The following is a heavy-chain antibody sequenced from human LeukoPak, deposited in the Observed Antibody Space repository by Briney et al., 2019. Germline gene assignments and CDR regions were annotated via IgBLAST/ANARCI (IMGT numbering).Heavy chain of an antibody. V-gene: IGHV3-15*01. Sequence: GGSLRLSCGASGVTFSNAWMSWVRQTPPQGLEWVGRIKSKTDGGTTDYAAPVKGRFTISRDDSKNTLYLQMNSLKTEDTALYYCTTSPYICGSYRSNYWGQGTLVTVSS. CDR3: TTSPYICGSYRSNY. CDR2: IKSKTDGGTT. CDR1: GVTFSNAW. D-gene: IGHD3-16*02. J-gene: IGHJ4*02.